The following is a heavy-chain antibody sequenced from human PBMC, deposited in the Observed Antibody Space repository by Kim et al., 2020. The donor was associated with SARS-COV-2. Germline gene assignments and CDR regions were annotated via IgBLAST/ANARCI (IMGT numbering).Heavy chain of an antibody. CDR3: ARSGCSGGRCLLLDY. CDR1: GDSVSSNSAA. D-gene: IGHD2-15*01. V-gene: IGHV6-1*01. Sequence: SQTLSLTCAISGDSVSSNSAAWNWIRQSPSRGLEWLGRTYYRSKWKNDYAVSVKSRITINPDTSKNQLSLQVNSVTPEDTAVYYCARSGCSGGRCLLLDYWGQGTLVTVSS. CDR2: TYYRSKWKN. J-gene: IGHJ4*02.